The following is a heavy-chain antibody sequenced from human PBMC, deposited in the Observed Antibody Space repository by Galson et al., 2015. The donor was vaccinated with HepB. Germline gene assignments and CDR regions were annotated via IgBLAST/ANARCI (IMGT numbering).Heavy chain of an antibody. Sequence: CAISGDSVSSNSAAWNWIRQSPSRGLEWLGRTYYRSKWYNDYAVSVKSRITINPDTSKNQFSLQLNSVTPEDTAVYYCARDRGIAVAGKAGWFDPWGQGTLVTVSS. CDR1: GDSVSSNSAA. D-gene: IGHD6-19*01. V-gene: IGHV6-1*01. J-gene: IGHJ5*02. CDR2: TYYRSKWYN. CDR3: ARDRGIAVAGKAGWFDP.